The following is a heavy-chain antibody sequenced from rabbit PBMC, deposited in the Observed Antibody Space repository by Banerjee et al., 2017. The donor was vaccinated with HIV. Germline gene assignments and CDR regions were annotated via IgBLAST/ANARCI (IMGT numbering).Heavy chain of an antibody. CDR3: ARDLAGVIGWNFSL. J-gene: IGHJ4*01. CDR2: IYVDNGNT. Sequence: QSLEESGGDLVKPGASLTLTCTASGFTLSSYWICWVRQAPGKGLEWIACIYVDNGNTYYATWAKGRFTISRTSSTTVALQMTSLTAADTATYFCARDLAGVIGWNFSLWGPGTLVTVS. D-gene: IGHD4-1*01. V-gene: IGHV1S40*01. CDR1: GFTLSSYW.